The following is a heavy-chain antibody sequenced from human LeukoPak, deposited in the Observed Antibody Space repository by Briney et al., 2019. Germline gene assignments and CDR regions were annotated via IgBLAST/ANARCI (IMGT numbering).Heavy chain of an antibody. V-gene: IGHV4-59*10. CDR1: GGSFSGYY. CDR3: ARGAGHSSGYAPVDY. J-gene: IGHJ4*02. Sequence: SETLSLTCAVYGGSFSGYYWSWIRQPAGKGLEWIGRIYTSGSTNYNPSLKSRVTISVDTSKNQFSLKLSSVTAADTAVYYCARGAGHSSGYAPVDYWGQGTPVTVSS. CDR2: IYTSGST. D-gene: IGHD5-12*01.